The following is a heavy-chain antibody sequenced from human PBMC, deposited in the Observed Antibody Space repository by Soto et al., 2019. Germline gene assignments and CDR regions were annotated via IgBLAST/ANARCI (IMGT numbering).Heavy chain of an antibody. CDR2: IYYSGST. J-gene: IGHJ6*02. Sequence: SETLSLTCTVSGGSISSSSYYWGWIRQPPGKGLEWIGSIYYSGSTYYNPSLKSRVTISVDTSKNQFSLKLSSVTAADTAVYYCARPSGGIAVAGSIEWGQGTTVTVSS. CDR3: ARPSGGIAVAGSIE. CDR1: GGSISSSSYY. D-gene: IGHD6-19*01. V-gene: IGHV4-39*01.